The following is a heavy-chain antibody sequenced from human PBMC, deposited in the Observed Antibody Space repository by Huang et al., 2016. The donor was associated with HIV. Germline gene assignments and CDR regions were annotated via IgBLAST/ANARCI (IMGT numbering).Heavy chain of an antibody. CDR1: GYTVSELS. CDR3: ATSTPDVGAGVLRSAFDI. Sequence: QVQLVESGAELKKPGASVRVSCKVSGYTVSELSLHWVRQAPEKGLEWMGGFGPEEGEKIYEQRLQGRVTMTEDTSTDTAYMELSSLRPEDTAVYYCATSTPDVGAGVLRSAFDIWGQGTMVTVSS. J-gene: IGHJ3*02. V-gene: IGHV1-24*01. D-gene: IGHD2-15*01. CDR2: FGPEEGEK.